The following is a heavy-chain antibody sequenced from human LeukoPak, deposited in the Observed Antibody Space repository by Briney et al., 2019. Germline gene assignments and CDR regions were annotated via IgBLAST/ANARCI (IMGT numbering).Heavy chain of an antibody. V-gene: IGHV3-11*04. CDR1: GFTFSDSY. J-gene: IGHJ3*02. CDR3: ANDYDSSGYWFSGAFEI. CDR2: ITSGGSAT. Sequence: GGSLRLSCAASGFTFSDSYMTWIRQAPGMGLEWLAYITSGGSATFFADSVRGRFTISRDNSKNTLYLQMNSLRAEDTAVYYCANDYDSSGYWFSGAFEIWGQGTMVTVSS. D-gene: IGHD3-22*01.